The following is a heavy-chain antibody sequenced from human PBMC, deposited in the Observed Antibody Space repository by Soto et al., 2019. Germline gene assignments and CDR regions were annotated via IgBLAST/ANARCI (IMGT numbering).Heavy chain of an antibody. D-gene: IGHD2-15*01. CDR3: ASGGRYCSGGSCYHYYYGMDV. CDR1: GFTFSSYE. J-gene: IGHJ6*02. CDR2: ISSSGSTI. Sequence: GGSLRLSCAASGFTFSSYEMNWVRQAPGKGLEWVSYISSSGSTIYYADSVKGRFTISRDNAKNSLYLQMNSLRAEDTAVYYCASGGRYCSGGSCYHYYYGMDVWGQGTTVTGSS. V-gene: IGHV3-48*03.